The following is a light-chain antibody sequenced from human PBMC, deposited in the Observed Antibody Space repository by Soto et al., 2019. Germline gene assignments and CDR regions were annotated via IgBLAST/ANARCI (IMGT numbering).Light chain of an antibody. CDR2: DAS. Sequence: DIQMTQSPSTLSASVGDRVIITCRASQSISSWLAWYQQKPGKAPNLLIYDASSLESGVPSRFSGSGSGTEFTLTISSLQPDDSATYYCQQYNNYSLTFGGGTKVEI. J-gene: IGKJ4*01. CDR1: QSISSW. V-gene: IGKV1-5*01. CDR3: QQYNNYSLT.